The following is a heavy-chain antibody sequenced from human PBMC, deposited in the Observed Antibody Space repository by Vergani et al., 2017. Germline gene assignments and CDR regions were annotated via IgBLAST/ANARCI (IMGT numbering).Heavy chain of an antibody. CDR3: AIFGVVIPPYYYYMDV. CDR2: ISSSGSTI. J-gene: IGHJ6*03. CDR1: GFTFSSYE. V-gene: IGHV3-48*03. Sequence: EVQLVESGGGLVQPGGSLRLSCAASGFTFSSYEMNWVRQAPGKGLEWVSYISSSGSTIYYADSVKGRFTISRDNAKNSLYLQMNRLRAEDTAVYYCAIFGVVIPPYYYYMDVWGKGTTVTVSS. D-gene: IGHD3-3*01.